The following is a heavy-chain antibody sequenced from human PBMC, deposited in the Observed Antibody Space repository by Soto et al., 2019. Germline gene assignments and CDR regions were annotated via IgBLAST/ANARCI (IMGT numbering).Heavy chain of an antibody. CDR3: ARAIAAAGPYYYYGMDV. CDR2: IYTSGST. Sequence: SETLSLTCTVSGGSISSYYWSWIRQPAGKGLEWIGRIYTSGSTNYNPSLKSRVTMSVDTSKNQFSLKLSSVTAADTAVYYCARAIAAAGPYYYYGMDVWVQGTTVTVSS. CDR1: GGSISSYY. J-gene: IGHJ6*02. D-gene: IGHD6-13*01. V-gene: IGHV4-4*07.